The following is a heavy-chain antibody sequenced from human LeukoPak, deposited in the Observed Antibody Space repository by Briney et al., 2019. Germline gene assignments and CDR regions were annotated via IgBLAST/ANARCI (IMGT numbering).Heavy chain of an antibody. D-gene: IGHD3-10*02. V-gene: IGHV3-23*01. CDR3: AELGITMIGGV. CDR2: ITGSGGST. Sequence: PGGSLRLSCAACGFIFSSYGMHWVRQAPGKGLEWVSAITGSGGSTYYADSVKGRFTISRDNAKNSLYLQMNSLRAEDTAVYYCAELGITMIGGVWGKGTTVTISS. J-gene: IGHJ6*04. CDR1: GFIFSSYG.